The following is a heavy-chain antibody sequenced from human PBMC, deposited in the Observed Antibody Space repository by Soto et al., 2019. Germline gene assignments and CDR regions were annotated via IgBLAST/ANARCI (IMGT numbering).Heavy chain of an antibody. J-gene: IGHJ4*02. CDR3: AKALNIDSGYDSDY. D-gene: IGHD5-12*01. V-gene: IGHV3-53*04. Sequence: EVQLVESGGGLVQPGGSLRLSCAVSGFSVSTNYMTWVRQTPGKGLEWVSVLYSGGYTNYADSVKGRFTISRNESKNIVYLKMSSLRPEDTTMNYCAKALNIDSGYDSDYWGQGTLVTVTS. CDR2: LYSGGYT. CDR1: GFSVSTNY.